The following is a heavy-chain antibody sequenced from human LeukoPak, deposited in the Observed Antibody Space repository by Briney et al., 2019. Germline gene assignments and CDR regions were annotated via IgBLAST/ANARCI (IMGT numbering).Heavy chain of an antibody. CDR1: GFTFSSYT. CDR3: ARVGEITMVRGNYYGMDV. D-gene: IGHD3-10*01. Sequence: GGSLRLSCATSGFTFSSYTMNWVRQAPGKGLEWISSILSDSGTTIHYADSVKGRFTISRDNAKNSLYLQMNSLRAEDTAVYYCARVGEITMVRGNYYGMDVWGQGTTVTVSS. V-gene: IGHV3-48*04. CDR2: ILSDSGTTI. J-gene: IGHJ6*02.